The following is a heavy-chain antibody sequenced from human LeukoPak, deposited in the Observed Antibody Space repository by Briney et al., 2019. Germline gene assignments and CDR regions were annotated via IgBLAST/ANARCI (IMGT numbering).Heavy chain of an antibody. CDR2: IYHSGST. Sequence: KPSETLSLTCTVSGRSISSYYWSWIRQPPGKGREWIGHIYHSGSTNYSPSLTSRVTMSVDRSKNQFSLKLSSVTAADTALYYCARKGDRGSAGFFDYWGQGTLVTVSS. J-gene: IGHJ4*02. V-gene: IGHV4-59*01. CDR1: GRSISSYY. D-gene: IGHD1-26*01. CDR3: ARKGDRGSAGFFDY.